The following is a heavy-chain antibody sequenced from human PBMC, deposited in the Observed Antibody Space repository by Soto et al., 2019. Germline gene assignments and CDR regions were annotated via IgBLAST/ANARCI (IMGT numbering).Heavy chain of an antibody. CDR1: GFTFSSYG. CDR2: IWYDGSNK. Sequence: GGSLRLSCAASGFTFSSYGMHWVRQAPGKGLEWVAVIWYDGSNKYYADSVKGRFTISRDNSKNTLYLQMNSLRAEDTAVYYWARPPKGPAALNNFDYWGQGTLVTVSS. CDR3: ARPPKGPAALNNFDY. V-gene: IGHV3-33*01. D-gene: IGHD2-2*01. J-gene: IGHJ4*02.